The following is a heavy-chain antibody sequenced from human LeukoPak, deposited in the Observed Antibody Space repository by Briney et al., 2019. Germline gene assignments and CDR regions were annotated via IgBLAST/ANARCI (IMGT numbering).Heavy chain of an antibody. CDR3: ARHDDIGIFRNGLDV. Sequence: SETLSLTCTVSGGSITSYYWSWIRQPPGKGLEWIGYIYYSRGTMYNPSLKGRVTISIDTSKRQLSLKVNSVTAADTAVYYRARHDDIGIFRNGLDVWGQGTTVTVSS. CDR1: GGSITSYY. J-gene: IGHJ6*02. CDR2: IYYSRGT. V-gene: IGHV4-59*08. D-gene: IGHD1-1*01.